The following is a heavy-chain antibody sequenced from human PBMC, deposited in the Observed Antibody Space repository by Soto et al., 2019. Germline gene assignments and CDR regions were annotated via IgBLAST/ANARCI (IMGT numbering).Heavy chain of an antibody. Sequence: QVKLVESGGAVVQSGRSLRLSCTASRFRFSAYGMHWVRQAPGKGLEWVALISDDGKTQFFTDSVEGRFTISRDNSRNTLYLQMTSLRPEDPAVYYCVKGGYKTGWPPFDHWGHGTRVTVSS. CDR2: ISDDGKTQ. V-gene: IGHV3-30*18. J-gene: IGHJ4*01. CDR1: RFRFSAYG. CDR3: VKGGYKTGWPPFDH. D-gene: IGHD6-19*01.